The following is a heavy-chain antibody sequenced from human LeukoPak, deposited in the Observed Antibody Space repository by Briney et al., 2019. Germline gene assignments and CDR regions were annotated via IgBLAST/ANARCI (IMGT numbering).Heavy chain of an antibody. CDR2: INHSGST. D-gene: IGHD6-19*01. J-gene: IGHJ4*02. CDR3: AIMLIAVAGHFDY. Sequence: PSETLSLTCAVYGGSFSGYYWSWIRQPPGKGLEWNGEINHSGSTNYNPSLKSRVTISVYTSKNQFSPKLSSVTAADTAVYYCAIMLIAVAGHFDYWGQGTLVTVSS. CDR1: GGSFSGYY. V-gene: IGHV4-34*01.